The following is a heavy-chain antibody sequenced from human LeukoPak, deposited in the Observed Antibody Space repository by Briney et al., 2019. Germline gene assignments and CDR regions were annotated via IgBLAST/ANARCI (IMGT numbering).Heavy chain of an antibody. V-gene: IGHV5-51*01. Sequence: GASLQISSKGSGCIFTSYWIGWVRQLPGKGLEGMGIIYPGDSDTRYSPSFQGQVTISADKSISTAFLQWSSLKASDTAMYYCARGHGAFDIWGQGTMVTVSS. CDR3: ARGHGAFDI. CDR2: IYPGDSDT. J-gene: IGHJ3*02. CDR1: GCIFTSYW.